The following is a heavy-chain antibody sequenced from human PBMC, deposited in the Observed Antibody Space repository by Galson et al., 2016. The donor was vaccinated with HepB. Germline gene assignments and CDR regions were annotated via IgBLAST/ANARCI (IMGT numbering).Heavy chain of an antibody. Sequence: SETLSLTCAVSGGSISSVNWWSWVRQPPGKGLEWIGEIYHRGDTNYNPSLKSRVTISVDTSKNQFSLNVRSLTAADTALYYCARYGDYEGTFDYWGQGTLVTVSS. CDR1: GGSISSVNW. CDR3: ARYGDYEGTFDY. V-gene: IGHV4-4*02. CDR2: IYHRGDT. J-gene: IGHJ4*02. D-gene: IGHD4-17*01.